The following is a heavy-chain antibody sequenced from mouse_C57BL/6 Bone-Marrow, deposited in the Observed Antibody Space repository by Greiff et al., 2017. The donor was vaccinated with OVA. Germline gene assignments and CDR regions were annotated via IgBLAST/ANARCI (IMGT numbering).Heavy chain of an antibody. CDR2: ISAGGSYT. CDR3: ARDPFDGYYFDY. CDR1: GFTFSSYA. J-gene: IGHJ2*01. Sequence: EVQLVESGGGLVKPGGSLKLSCAASGFTFSSYAMSWVRQTPEKRLEWVATISAGGSYTYYPDNVKGRFTISRDNAKNNLYLQMSQLKSEDTAMYYCARDPFDGYYFDYWGQGTTLTVSS. V-gene: IGHV5-4*01. D-gene: IGHD2-3*01.